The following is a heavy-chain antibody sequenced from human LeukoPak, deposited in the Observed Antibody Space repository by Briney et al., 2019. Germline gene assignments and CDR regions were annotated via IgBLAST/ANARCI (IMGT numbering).Heavy chain of an antibody. V-gene: IGHV4-31*03. D-gene: IGHD1-7*01. CDR2: IYYSGST. CDR3: ARVELRRGLRWLDP. CDR1: GGSIRGADYY. J-gene: IGHJ5*02. Sequence: KASETLSLTCTVSGGSIRGADYYWSWIRHHPGKGLEWIGYIYYSGSTYYNPSLKSRITISVDTSKNHFSLKLTSVTAADTAVYYCARVELRRGLRWLDPWGQGTLVTVSS.